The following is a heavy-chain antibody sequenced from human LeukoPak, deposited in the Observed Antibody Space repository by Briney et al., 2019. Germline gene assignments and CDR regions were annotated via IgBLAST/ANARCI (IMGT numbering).Heavy chain of an antibody. D-gene: IGHD2-15*01. Sequence: ASVKVSCKASGYTFTSNYMHWVRQAPGQGPEWMGVISPSGGSTSYAQKFQGRVTMTRDTSTSTVYMELSSLRSEDTAVYYCARSKYCSGGSCENWFDPWGQGTLVTVSS. CDR3: ARSKYCSGGSCENWFDP. CDR2: ISPSGGST. V-gene: IGHV1-46*01. CDR1: GYTFTSNY. J-gene: IGHJ5*02.